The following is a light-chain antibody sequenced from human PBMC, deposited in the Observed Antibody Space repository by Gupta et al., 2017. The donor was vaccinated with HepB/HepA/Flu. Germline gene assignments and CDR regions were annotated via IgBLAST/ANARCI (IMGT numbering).Light chain of an antibody. Sequence: IVFTLPPAALSVSLSEKASRSVRASQSVSGYLAWYQQKPGQAPRLLIYDASTRATGIPARFSGSGSGTDFTLTISSLEPEDYAIYYCQHRSRWPLTFGGGTKVEIK. CDR1: QSVSGY. J-gene: IGKJ4*01. CDR2: DAS. CDR3: QHRSRWPLT. V-gene: IGKV3-11*01.